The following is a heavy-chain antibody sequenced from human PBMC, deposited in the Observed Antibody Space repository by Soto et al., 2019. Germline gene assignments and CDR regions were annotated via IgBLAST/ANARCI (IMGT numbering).Heavy chain of an antibody. CDR2: IYHAGYT. V-gene: IGHV4-59*08. D-gene: IGHD1-20*01. CDR1: GDSITAYY. Sequence: QVQLQESGPGLVKDSETLSLTCSVSGDSITAYYWSWISQSPGKGLEWIGYIYHAGYTNYNPSLRGRVTMSVDTSRNLFSLKLKSVTAADTAIYYCARLNYYFHHWGQGTLVTVAS. CDR3: ARLNYYFHH. J-gene: IGHJ4*02.